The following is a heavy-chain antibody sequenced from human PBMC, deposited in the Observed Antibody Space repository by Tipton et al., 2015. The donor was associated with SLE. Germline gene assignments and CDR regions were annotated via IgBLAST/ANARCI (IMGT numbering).Heavy chain of an antibody. V-gene: IGHV1-3*01. CDR1: GYTFTSYT. CDR3: VVGGGYCSSTSCPAY. Sequence: QSGPEVKKPGASVKVSCKASGYTFTSYTMHWVRQDPGQRLEWMGWINAGNGNTKYSQKFQGRVTITRDTSASTAYMELSSLRSEDTAVYYCVVGGGYCSSTSCPAYWGQGTLVTVSS. CDR2: INAGNGNT. J-gene: IGHJ4*02. D-gene: IGHD2-2*01.